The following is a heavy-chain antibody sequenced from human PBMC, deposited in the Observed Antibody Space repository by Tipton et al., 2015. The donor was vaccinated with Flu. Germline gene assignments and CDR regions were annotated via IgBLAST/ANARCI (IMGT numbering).Heavy chain of an antibody. V-gene: IGHV4-38-2*01. CDR3: ARRDFSNYVSQPKNWFDL. CDR2: IFHSGNS. D-gene: IGHD4-11*01. CDR1: GYSIRSSNYY. Sequence: TLSLTCAVSGYSIRSSNYYWGWIRQPPGKGLGWIGNIFHSGNSYHNPSLKSRVTISVDTSKNQFSLEMRSVTAADMAVYYCARRDFSNYVSQPKNWFDLWGQGILVTVSA. J-gene: IGHJ5*02.